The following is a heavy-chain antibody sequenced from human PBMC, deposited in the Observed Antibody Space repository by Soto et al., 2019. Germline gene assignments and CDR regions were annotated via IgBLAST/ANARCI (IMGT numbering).Heavy chain of an antibody. Sequence: EVQLVESGGGLVQPGGSLRLSCAASGFTFSSYSMNWVRQAPGKGLEWVSSISSSSSYIYYADSVKGRFTISRDNAKNLLYLQMNSLRAEDTAVYYCARDGSLGYCSGGSCYSSCWGQGTLVTVSS. D-gene: IGHD2-15*01. CDR3: ARDGSLGYCSGGSCYSSC. V-gene: IGHV3-21*01. CDR1: GFTFSSYS. J-gene: IGHJ4*02. CDR2: ISSSSSYI.